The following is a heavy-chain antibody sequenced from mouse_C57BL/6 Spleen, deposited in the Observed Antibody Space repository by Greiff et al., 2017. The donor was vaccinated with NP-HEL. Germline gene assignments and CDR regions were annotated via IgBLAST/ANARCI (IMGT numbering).Heavy chain of an antibody. CDR2: ISYDGSN. D-gene: IGHD4-1*01. Sequence: VQLQQSGPGLVKPSQSLSLTCSVTGYSITSGYYWNWIRQFPGNKLEWMGYISYDGSNNYNPSLKNRISITRDTSKNQFFLKLNSVTTEDTATYYCARDWDAAYWGQGTLVTVPA. J-gene: IGHJ3*01. V-gene: IGHV3-6*01. CDR3: ARDWDAAY. CDR1: GYSITSGYY.